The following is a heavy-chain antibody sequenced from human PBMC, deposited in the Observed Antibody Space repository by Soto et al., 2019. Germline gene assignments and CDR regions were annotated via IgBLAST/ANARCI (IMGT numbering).Heavy chain of an antibody. CDR3: ARVFSYTRNYYYYMDV. V-gene: IGHV4-31*03. CDR2: IYYSGST. Sequence: QVQLQESGPGLVKPSQTLSLTCTVSGGSISSGGYYWSWIRQHPGKGLEWIGYIYYSGSTYYNPSLTSRVTRSVDTSKNQFSLKLSSVTAADTAVYYCARVFSYTRNYYYYMDVWGKGTTVTVSS. CDR1: GGSISSGGYY. D-gene: IGHD3-10*02. J-gene: IGHJ6*03.